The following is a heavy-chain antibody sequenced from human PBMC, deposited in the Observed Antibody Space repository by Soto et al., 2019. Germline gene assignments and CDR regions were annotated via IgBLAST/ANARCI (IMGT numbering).Heavy chain of an antibody. Sequence: QVQLVESGGGVVQPGRSLRLSCAASGFTFSSYGMHWVRQAPAKGLGGGAVIWFDGSNNYYEDPVKGRFTISRDNSKNTLYLQMHSLRAEDTAVYYCARVGITGTTFRGFDYWGQGTLVTVSS. J-gene: IGHJ4*02. CDR2: IWFDGSNN. CDR1: GFTFSSYG. D-gene: IGHD1-20*01. V-gene: IGHV3-33*01. CDR3: ARVGITGTTFRGFDY.